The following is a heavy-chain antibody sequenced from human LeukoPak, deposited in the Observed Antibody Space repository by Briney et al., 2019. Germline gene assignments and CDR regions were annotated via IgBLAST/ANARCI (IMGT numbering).Heavy chain of an antibody. CDR1: GYSFTSYW. Sequence: GESLKISCKGSGYSFTSYWISWVRQMPGKGLEWMGRTDPSDSYTNYSPSFQGHVTISADKSISTAYLQWSSLKASDTAMYYCARGFYGSGSPFDYWGQGTLVTVSS. J-gene: IGHJ4*02. CDR3: ARGFYGSGSPFDY. V-gene: IGHV5-10-1*01. D-gene: IGHD3-10*01. CDR2: TDPSDSYT.